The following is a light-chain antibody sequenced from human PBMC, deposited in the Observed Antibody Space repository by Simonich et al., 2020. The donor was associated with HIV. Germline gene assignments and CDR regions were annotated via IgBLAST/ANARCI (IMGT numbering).Light chain of an antibody. CDR1: QSISSY. Sequence: DIQMTQYPSSLSASVGERVTITCRESQSISSYLNWYQQKPGKAPKLLIYKASSLESGVPSRFSGSGSGTEFTLTISSLQPDDFATYYCQQYNSYSLTFGGGTKVEIK. CDR2: KAS. CDR3: QQYNSYSLT. V-gene: IGKV1-5*03. J-gene: IGKJ4*01.